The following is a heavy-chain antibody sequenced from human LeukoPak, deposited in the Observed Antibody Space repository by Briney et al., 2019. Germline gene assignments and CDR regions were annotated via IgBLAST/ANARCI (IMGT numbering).Heavy chain of an antibody. CDR2: IGRDGNT. D-gene: IGHD2-15*01. Sequence: GGSLRLSCLVSGFTFSNYAMSWVRQAPGKGLEWVSVIGRDGNTYYTDSVKGRFTISRDNSKNTVYLQMNSLRAEDTAIYYCATTRALLFWGQGTLVTVSS. CDR3: ATTRALLF. J-gene: IGHJ4*02. CDR1: GFTFSNYA. V-gene: IGHV3-23*01.